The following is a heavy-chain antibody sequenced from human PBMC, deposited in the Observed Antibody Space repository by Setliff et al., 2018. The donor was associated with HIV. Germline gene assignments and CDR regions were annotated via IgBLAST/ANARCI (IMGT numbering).Heavy chain of an antibody. CDR1: RDSIRNGAYY. CDR3: AREGTVSADFDS. Sequence: ASETLSLTCTVSRDSIRNGAYYWGWIRQPPGKGLEWIGSIYYSGSAYYNPSFKSRVTLSVDTSENQFSLRLSSVTAADTAVYLCAREGTVSADFDSWGQGTLVTVSS. V-gene: IGHV4-39*07. J-gene: IGHJ4*02. CDR2: IYYSGSA. D-gene: IGHD6-19*01.